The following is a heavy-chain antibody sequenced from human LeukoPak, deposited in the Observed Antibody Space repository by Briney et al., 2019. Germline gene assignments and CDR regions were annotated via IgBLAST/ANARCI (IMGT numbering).Heavy chain of an antibody. V-gene: IGHV3-74*01. J-gene: IGHJ3*01. Sequence: PGGSLRLSCAASGFTFSSYWMHWVRQAPGKGLEWVSRINTDGSTTDNTNYAGSVKGRFTISRDNAKNTLYLQMNSLRAEDTAVYSCARRDSLLVDSSAYFRDALDLWGQGTMVIVSS. CDR2: INTDGSTTDNT. D-gene: IGHD3-22*01. CDR3: ARRDSLLVDSSAYFRDALDL. CDR1: GFTFSSYW.